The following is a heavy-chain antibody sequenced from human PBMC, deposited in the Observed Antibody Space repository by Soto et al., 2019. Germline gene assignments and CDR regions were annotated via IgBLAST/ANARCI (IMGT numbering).Heavy chain of an antibody. CDR3: ARLETITIFGVVIPDAFDI. CDR1: GFTFSSYW. CDR2: IKQDGSEK. Sequence: GGSLRLSCAASGFTFSSYWMSWVRQAPGKGLEWVANIKQDGSEKYYVDSVKGRFTISRDNAKNSLYLQMNSLRAEDTAVYYCARLETITIFGVVIPDAFDIWGQGTMVTVSS. D-gene: IGHD3-3*01. V-gene: IGHV3-7*01. J-gene: IGHJ3*02.